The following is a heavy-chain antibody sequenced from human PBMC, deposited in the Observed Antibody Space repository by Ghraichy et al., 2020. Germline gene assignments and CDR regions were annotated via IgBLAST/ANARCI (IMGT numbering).Heavy chain of an antibody. CDR3: GTLIYDSSGYSPYYFDY. Sequence: ASVKVSCKVSGYTLTKLSMHWVRQAPGKGLEWMGGFDPKDGESVYAQKFQGRVTMTEDTSTDTAYMELRSLRSEDTAVYFCGTLIYDSSGYSPYYFDYWGQGTLVTVSS. V-gene: IGHV1-24*01. CDR1: GYTLTKLS. J-gene: IGHJ4*02. D-gene: IGHD3-22*01. CDR2: FDPKDGES.